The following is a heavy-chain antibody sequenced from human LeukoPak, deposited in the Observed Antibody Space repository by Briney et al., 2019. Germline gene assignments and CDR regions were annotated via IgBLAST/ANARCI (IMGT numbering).Heavy chain of an antibody. D-gene: IGHD2-15*01. CDR3: ARDQGSGYYYYGMDV. J-gene: IGHJ6*04. V-gene: IGHV3-48*03. Sequence: GGSLRLSCAASGFTFGSYAMNWVRQAPGKGLEGVSYISSIGSTIYYADSVKGRFTISRDNAKNSLYLQMNSLRAEDTAVYYCARDQGSGYYYYGMDVWGKGTTVTVSS. CDR1: GFTFGSYA. CDR2: ISSIGSTI.